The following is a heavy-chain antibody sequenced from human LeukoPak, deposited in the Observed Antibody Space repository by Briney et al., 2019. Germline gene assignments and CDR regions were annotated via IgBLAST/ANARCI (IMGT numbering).Heavy chain of an antibody. J-gene: IGHJ3*02. D-gene: IGHD6-19*01. Sequence: GGSLRLSCAVSGFTFSSYGMNWVRQAPGKGLEWVSYISGSSDIIHYTESVKGRFTISRDNSKNTLYLQMNSLRAEDTALYYCAKIGWDDAFDIWGQGTMVTVSS. CDR1: GFTFSSYG. CDR2: ISGSSDII. V-gene: IGHV3-48*01. CDR3: AKIGWDDAFDI.